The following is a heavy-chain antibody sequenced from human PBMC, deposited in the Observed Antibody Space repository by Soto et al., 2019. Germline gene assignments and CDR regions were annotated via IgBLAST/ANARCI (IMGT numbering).Heavy chain of an antibody. J-gene: IGHJ4*02. CDR3: AHRVLRTVFGLVTTTAIYFDF. Sequence: QITLNESGPTQVKPRQTLTLTCTFSGFSLTTSGVGVGWIRQSPGKAPEWLALIYWDDDKRYSPPLKSRLTNTKDTSKNQVVLTMADLDPADTATYYCAHRVLRTVFGLVTTTAIYFDFWGQGTPVAVSS. CDR1: GFSLTTSGVG. V-gene: IGHV2-5*02. CDR2: IYWDDDK. D-gene: IGHD3-3*01.